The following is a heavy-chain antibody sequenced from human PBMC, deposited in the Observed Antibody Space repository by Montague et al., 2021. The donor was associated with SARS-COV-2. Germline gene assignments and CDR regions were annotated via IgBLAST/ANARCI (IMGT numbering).Heavy chain of an antibody. Sequence: SETLSLTCTVSGGSISSSSYYWGWIRQPPGKGLEWIGSIYYSGSTYYXPSLESRVTISVDTSKNQFSLKLSSVTAADTAVYYCARDRYSSSWYGQKYYFDYWGQGTLVTVSS. CDR1: GGSISSSSYY. J-gene: IGHJ4*02. CDR2: IYYSGST. CDR3: ARDRYSSSWYGQKYYFDY. D-gene: IGHD6-13*01. V-gene: IGHV4-39*02.